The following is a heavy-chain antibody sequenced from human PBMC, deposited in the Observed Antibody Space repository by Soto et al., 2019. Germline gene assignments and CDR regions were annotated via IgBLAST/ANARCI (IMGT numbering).Heavy chain of an antibody. CDR2: IYYSGST. Sequence: QVQLQESGPGLVKPSQTLSLTCTVSGGSISSGGYYWSWIRQHPGKGLEWIAYIYYSGSTYYNPSLESRVTLSVDTSKYQFSVKLSSVTAADTAVYYCARDLGYCSSTSCSRVVYYGMDVWGQGTTVTVSS. CDR1: GGSISSGGYY. V-gene: IGHV4-31*03. D-gene: IGHD2-2*01. J-gene: IGHJ6*02. CDR3: ARDLGYCSSTSCSRVVYYGMDV.